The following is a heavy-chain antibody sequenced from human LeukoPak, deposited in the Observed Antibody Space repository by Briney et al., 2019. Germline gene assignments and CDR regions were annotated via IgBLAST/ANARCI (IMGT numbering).Heavy chain of an antibody. Sequence: GGSLRLSCAASGFTFRSYTMNWVRQAPGKGLEWVSYISSSGSTIYYADSVKGRFTISRDNAKNSLYLQMNSLRAEDTAVYYCAREQLLYYYDSSGYNKDDAFDIWGQGTMVTVSS. CDR1: GFTFRSYT. J-gene: IGHJ3*02. D-gene: IGHD3-22*01. CDR3: AREQLLYYYDSSGYNKDDAFDI. CDR2: ISSSGSTI. V-gene: IGHV3-48*04.